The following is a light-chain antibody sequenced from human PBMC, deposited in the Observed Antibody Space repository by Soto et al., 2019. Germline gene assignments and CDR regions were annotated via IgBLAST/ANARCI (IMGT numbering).Light chain of an antibody. CDR2: SDD. J-gene: IGLJ1*01. CDR3: ASYTNSITYV. CDR1: SSNVGSNT. V-gene: IGLV1-44*01. Sequence: QSVLTQPPSASGTPGQRVTISCSGSSSNVGSNTVSWYQQLPGTAPKVLIYSDDQRPSGVPDRFSGSRSGSSASLAISGLQSGDEADYYCASYTNSITYVFGSGTKLTVL.